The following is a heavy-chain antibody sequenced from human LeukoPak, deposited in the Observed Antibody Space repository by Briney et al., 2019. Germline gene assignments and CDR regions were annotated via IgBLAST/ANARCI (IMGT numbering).Heavy chain of an antibody. Sequence: ASVKVSCKVSGYTLTELSMHWVRQAPGKGLEWMGGFDPGDGETIYAQKFQGRVTMTEDTSTDTAYMELSSLRSEDTAVYYCASNTAMVTSFSYWGQGTLVTVSS. CDR3: ASNTAMVTSFSY. J-gene: IGHJ4*02. CDR1: GYTLTELS. V-gene: IGHV1-24*01. D-gene: IGHD5-18*01. CDR2: FDPGDGET.